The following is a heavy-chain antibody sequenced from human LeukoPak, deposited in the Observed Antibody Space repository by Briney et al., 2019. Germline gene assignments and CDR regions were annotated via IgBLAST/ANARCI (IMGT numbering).Heavy chain of an antibody. Sequence: PSETLSLTCAVYGGSFSGYYWSWIRQPPGKGLEWIGEINHSGSTNYNPSLKSRVTISVDTSKNQFSLKLSSVTAADTAVYYRARTANYYYSYMDVWGKGTTVTVSS. CDR2: INHSGST. CDR1: GGSFSGYY. CDR3: ARTANYYYSYMDV. V-gene: IGHV4-34*01. J-gene: IGHJ6*03.